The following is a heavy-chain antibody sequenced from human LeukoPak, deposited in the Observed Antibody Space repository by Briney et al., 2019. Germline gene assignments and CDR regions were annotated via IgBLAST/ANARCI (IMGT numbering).Heavy chain of an antibody. CDR1: GYSISSGYY. CDR3: ARDRPVAGVDY. V-gene: IGHV4-38-2*02. CDR2: IYHSGST. D-gene: IGHD6-19*01. J-gene: IGHJ4*02. Sequence: SETLSLTCTVSGYSISSGYYWGWIRQPPGKGLEWIGSIYHSGSTYYNPSLKSRVTISVDTSKNQFSLKLSSVTAADTAVYYCARDRPVAGVDYWGQGTLVTVSS.